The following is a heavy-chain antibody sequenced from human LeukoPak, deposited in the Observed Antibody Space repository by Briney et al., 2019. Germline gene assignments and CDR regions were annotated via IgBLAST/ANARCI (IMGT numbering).Heavy chain of an antibody. J-gene: IGHJ4*02. D-gene: IGHD3-22*01. CDR3: ARAIRRYYDSSGYCYVENFDY. Sequence: GGSLRLSCAASGFIFSSYTMNWVRQAPGKGLEWVSYISSSGDTEYYADSVQGRLTVSRDNAKNSLYLQLNSLRAEDTAVYYCARAIRRYYDSSGYCYVENFDYWGQGTLVTVSS. CDR2: ISSSGDTE. V-gene: IGHV3-48*01. CDR1: GFIFSSYT.